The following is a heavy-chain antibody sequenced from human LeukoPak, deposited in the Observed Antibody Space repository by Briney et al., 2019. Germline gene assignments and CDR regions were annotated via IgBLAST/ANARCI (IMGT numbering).Heavy chain of an antibody. J-gene: IGHJ5*02. V-gene: IGHV1-18*04. Sequence: ASVKVSCKASGYTFTSYYMHWVRQAPGQGLEWMGWISGYNGYTHYAQNLQGRVTMTTDTSTTTAYMELRSLRSDDTAVYYCARDGRHRYYYDSSGFYGGWFDPWGQGTLVTVS. CDR2: ISGYNGYT. CDR3: ARDGRHRYYYDSSGFYGGWFDP. D-gene: IGHD3-22*01. CDR1: GYTFTSYY.